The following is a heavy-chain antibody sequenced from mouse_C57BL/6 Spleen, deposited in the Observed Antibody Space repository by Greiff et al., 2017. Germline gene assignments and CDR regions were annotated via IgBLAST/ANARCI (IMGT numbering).Heavy chain of an antibody. V-gene: IGHV1-82*01. Sequence: VQLQESGPELAKPGASVKISGKASGSASRSSWMNWVKQRPGKGLEWIGRLYPGDGDTNHNGTFKGKATLPADKSSSTASMQLSSLTSEDSAVYFCARLVTTAMDDWGQGTSVTVSS. CDR1: GSASRSSW. CDR2: LYPGDGDT. D-gene: IGHD2-2*01. CDR3: ARLVTTAMDD. J-gene: IGHJ4*01.